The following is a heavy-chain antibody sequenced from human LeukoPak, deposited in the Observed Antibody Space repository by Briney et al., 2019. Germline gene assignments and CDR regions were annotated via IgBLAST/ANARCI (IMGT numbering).Heavy chain of an antibody. CDR3: ARDLSRRGLYSSSSDYYYMDV. J-gene: IGHJ6*03. CDR2: INPSSGTT. CDR1: GYTFTSYY. V-gene: IGHV1-46*01. Sequence: ASVKVSCKASGYTFTSYYMYWVRQAPGQGLEWMGIINPSSGTTSYAQKFQGRVTMTRDTSTSTVYMELSSLRSEDTAVYYCARDLSRRGLYSSSSDYYYMDVWGKGTTVTVSS. D-gene: IGHD6-6*01.